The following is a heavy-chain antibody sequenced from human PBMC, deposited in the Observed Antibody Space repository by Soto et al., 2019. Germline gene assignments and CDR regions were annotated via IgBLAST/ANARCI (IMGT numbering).Heavy chain of an antibody. Sequence: SETLSLTCTVSGGSISSSSYYWGWIRQPPGKGLEWIGSIYYSGSTYYNPSLKSRVTISVDTSKNQFSLKLSSVTAADTAVYYCARHLVYFDWLPPTYFDYWGQGTLVTVSS. V-gene: IGHV4-39*01. CDR2: IYYSGST. J-gene: IGHJ4*02. D-gene: IGHD3-9*01. CDR3: ARHLVYFDWLPPTYFDY. CDR1: GGSISSSSYY.